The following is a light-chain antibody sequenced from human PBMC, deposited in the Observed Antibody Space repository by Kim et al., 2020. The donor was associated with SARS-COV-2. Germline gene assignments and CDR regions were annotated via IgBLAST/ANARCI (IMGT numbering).Light chain of an antibody. CDR3: SSYTSSSTLRV. Sequence: QSITISCPGNSRDVGGYNYVSWYQQHPGKAPKLMIYDVSNWPSGISNRFSGSKSGNTASLTISGLQAEDEADYYCSSYTSSSTLRVFGGGTQLTVL. V-gene: IGLV2-14*03. CDR1: SRDVGGYNY. J-gene: IGLJ3*02. CDR2: DVS.